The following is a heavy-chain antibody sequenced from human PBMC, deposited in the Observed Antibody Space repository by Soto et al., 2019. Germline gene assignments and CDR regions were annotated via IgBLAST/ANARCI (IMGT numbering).Heavy chain of an antibody. CDR3: AHTLWNNYFDY. D-gene: IGHD1-1*01. CDR2: IYWDDDE. V-gene: IGHV2-5*02. Sequence: QITLKESGPPLVKPTQTLTLTCTFSGFSLSTSGVGVGWIRQPPGKALEWLAVIYWDDDERYSPSLRSRLTITKDTSRNQVVLTMTNTDPVDTATYLCAHTLWNNYFDYWGQGTLVTVSS. CDR1: GFSLSTSGVG. J-gene: IGHJ4*02.